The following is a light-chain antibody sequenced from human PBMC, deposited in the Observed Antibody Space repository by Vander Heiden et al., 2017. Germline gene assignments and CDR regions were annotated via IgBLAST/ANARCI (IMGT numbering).Light chain of an antibody. V-gene: IGLV3-19*01. Sequence: RGYYASWYQQRPGQAPVLVIYGKNNRPSGLPDRFSGSSSGNTASLTITGAQAEDEADYYCNSWDSSGNHLVFGGGTKLTVL. CDR1: RGYY. CDR3: NSWDSSGNHLV. J-gene: IGLJ3*02. CDR2: GKN.